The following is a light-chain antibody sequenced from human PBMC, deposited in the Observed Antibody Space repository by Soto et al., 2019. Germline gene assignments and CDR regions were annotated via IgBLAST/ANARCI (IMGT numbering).Light chain of an antibody. V-gene: IGKV1-9*01. J-gene: IGKJ4*01. CDR2: ASS. Sequence: DIQLTQSPSFLSASVGDGVTITCRASQGISSYLAWYQQRPGKAPKLLIYASSTLQSGVPSRFSGSGSGTEFPHTISSLHPDDFATYCCQQFNSYPTFGGGTKVEIK. CDR3: QQFNSYPT. CDR1: QGISSY.